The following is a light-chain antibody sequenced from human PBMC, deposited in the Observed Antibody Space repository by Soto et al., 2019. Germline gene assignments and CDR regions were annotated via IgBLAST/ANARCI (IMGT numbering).Light chain of an antibody. CDR1: SSDVGGYKY. V-gene: IGLV2-14*01. Sequence: QSVLTQPASVSGSPGQSINISCTGTSSDVGGYKYVSWYQQHPGKAPKLMIYDVNNRPSRVSNRFSASKSGNTASLTISGLQGEDEADYYCSSYTSSSSLVFGGGTKLTVL. J-gene: IGLJ2*01. CDR2: DVN. CDR3: SSYTSSSSLV.